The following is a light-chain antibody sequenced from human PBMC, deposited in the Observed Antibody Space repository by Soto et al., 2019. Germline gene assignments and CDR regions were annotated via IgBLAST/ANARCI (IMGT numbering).Light chain of an antibody. Sequence: IQMTQSPSSLCATLGDRVTITCRASQTIGKYLNWYQQQPGKVPKLLIYDASYLQSGVPSRFSGSESGTDFTLNISDLRPEDFATYYCQQSFSIPFTFGPGTKVDI. V-gene: IGKV1-39*01. CDR2: DAS. J-gene: IGKJ3*01. CDR1: QTIGKY. CDR3: QQSFSIPFT.